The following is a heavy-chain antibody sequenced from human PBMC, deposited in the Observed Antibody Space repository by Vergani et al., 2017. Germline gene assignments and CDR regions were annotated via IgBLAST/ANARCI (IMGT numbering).Heavy chain of an antibody. CDR1: GFTFSDYY. V-gene: IGHV3-11*01. J-gene: IGHJ5*02. CDR3: ARVLVYCSGGSCPNWFDP. D-gene: IGHD2-15*01. CDR2: ISSSGSTI. Sequence: QVQLVESGGGLVKTGGSLRLSCAASGFTFSDYYMSWIRQAPGKGLEWGSYISSSGSTIYSADSVKGRFTISRDNAKNSLYLQMNSLRDEDTSLYYCARVLVYCSGGSCPNWFDPWGQGTLVTVS.